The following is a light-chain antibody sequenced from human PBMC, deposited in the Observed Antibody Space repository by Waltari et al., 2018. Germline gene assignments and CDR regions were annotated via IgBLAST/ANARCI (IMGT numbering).Light chain of an antibody. Sequence: QVTPVPSSPSASVGGKVTIPCRGSQTLNNYLNWFQQKPGKAPKLLVYAASNLQSGVPSRFSGSGSGTDFTLTISSLQPEDFASYYCQQSYSAPWTFGQGTKVEVK. V-gene: IGKV1-39*01. CDR3: QQSYSAPWT. CDR2: AAS. CDR1: QTLNNY. J-gene: IGKJ1*01.